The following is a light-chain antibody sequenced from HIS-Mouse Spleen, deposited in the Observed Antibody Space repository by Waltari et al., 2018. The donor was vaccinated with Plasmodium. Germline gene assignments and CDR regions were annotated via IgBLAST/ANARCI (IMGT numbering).Light chain of an antibody. V-gene: IGKV1-39*01. J-gene: IGKJ1*01. CDR3: QQSYSTWT. CDR1: QSISHY. CDR2: AAS. Sequence: DIQMTQSPSSLSASVGARVTITCRASQSISHYLNWYQQKPGKAPKFLIYAASTLQSGVPSRFSGSGSGTDFTLTISSLQPEDFATYYGQQSYSTWTFGQGTKVEIK.